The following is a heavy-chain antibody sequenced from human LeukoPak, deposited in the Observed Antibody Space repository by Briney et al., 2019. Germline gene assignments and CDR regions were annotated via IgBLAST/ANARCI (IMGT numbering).Heavy chain of an antibody. CDR3: AKDREVGAYCSGGSCYAHPYNWFDP. J-gene: IGHJ5*02. CDR2: IKSKTDGGTT. D-gene: IGHD2-15*01. CDR1: GFTFSNAW. Sequence: PGGSLRLSCAASGFTFSNAWMSWVRQAPGKGLEWVGRIKSKTDGGTTDYAAPVKGRFTISRDDSKNTLYLQMNSLRAEDTAVYYCAKDREVGAYCSGGSCYAHPYNWFDPWGQGTLVTVSS. V-gene: IGHV3-15*01.